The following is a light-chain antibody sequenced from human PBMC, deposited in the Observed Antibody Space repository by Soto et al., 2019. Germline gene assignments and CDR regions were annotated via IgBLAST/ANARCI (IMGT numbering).Light chain of an antibody. Sequence: QPVLTQSPSASASLGASVKLTCTLSSGHSTYAIAWHQQQPEKGPRYLMKLNSVGSHSKGDGIPDRFSGSSSGAERYLTISSLRSEDGADYYCQTWGTGIQVIFGGGTKLTVL. V-gene: IGLV4-69*01. J-gene: IGLJ2*01. CDR3: QTWGTGIQVI. CDR2: LNSVGSH. CDR1: SGHSTYA.